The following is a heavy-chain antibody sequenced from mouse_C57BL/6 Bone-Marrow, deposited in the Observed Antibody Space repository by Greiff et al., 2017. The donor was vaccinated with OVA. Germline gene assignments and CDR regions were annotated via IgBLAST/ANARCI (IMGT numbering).Heavy chain of an antibody. CDR3: ARRDYYGSSSYYYAMDY. CDR1: GYAFSSSW. Sequence: VKLMESGPELVKPGASVKISCKASGYAFSSSWMNWVKQRPGKGLEWIGRIYPGDGDTNYNGKFKGKATLTADKSSSTAYMQLSSLTSEDSAVYFCARRDYYGSSSYYYAMDYWGQGTSVTVSS. J-gene: IGHJ4*01. V-gene: IGHV1-82*01. D-gene: IGHD1-1*01. CDR2: IYPGDGDT.